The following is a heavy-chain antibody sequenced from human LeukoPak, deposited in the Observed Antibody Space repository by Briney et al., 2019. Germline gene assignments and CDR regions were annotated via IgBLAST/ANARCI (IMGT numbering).Heavy chain of an antibody. J-gene: IGHJ4*02. Sequence: PGRSLRLSCAASGFTFSSYGMHWVRQAPGKGLEWVAVIWYGGSNKYYADSVKGRFTISRDNSKNTLYLQMNSLRAEDTAVYYCARDLAVAGGPSDYWGQGTLVTVSS. CDR3: ARDLAVAGGPSDY. CDR2: IWYGGSNK. D-gene: IGHD6-19*01. V-gene: IGHV3-33*01. CDR1: GFTFSSYG.